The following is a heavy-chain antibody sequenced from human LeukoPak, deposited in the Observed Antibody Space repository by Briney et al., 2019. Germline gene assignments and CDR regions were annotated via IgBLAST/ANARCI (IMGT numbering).Heavy chain of an antibody. D-gene: IGHD6-13*01. CDR3: AARTSSWSPYYSYYAMDV. CDR1: GGSIRSDY. V-gene: IGHV4-59*01. CDR2: IFSSGST. Sequence: SETLSLTCTVSGGSIRSDYGSWIRQPPGKGLEWIGHIFSSGSTNYNPSLKSRVTISVDTSKNQFSLKLSSVTAADAAVYYCAARTSSWSPYYSYYAMDVWGQGTTVTVS. J-gene: IGHJ6*02.